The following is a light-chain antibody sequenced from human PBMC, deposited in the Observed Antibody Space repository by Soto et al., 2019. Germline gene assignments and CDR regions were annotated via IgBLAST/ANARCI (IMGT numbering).Light chain of an antibody. CDR3: QQYFSTPLT. Sequence: DIEMTQSPDSLAVSLGERATINCKSSQSVLYSSNNKNYLAWYQQKPGQPPKLLIYWASTRESGVPDRFSGSGSGTGFTLTISSLQAEDVAVYYCQQYFSTPLTFGGGTKVEIK. CDR2: WAS. V-gene: IGKV4-1*01. J-gene: IGKJ4*01. CDR1: QSVLYSSNNKNY.